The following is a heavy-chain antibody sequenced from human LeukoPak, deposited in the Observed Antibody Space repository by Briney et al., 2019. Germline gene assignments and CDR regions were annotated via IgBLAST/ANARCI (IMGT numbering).Heavy chain of an antibody. Sequence: SETLSLTRAVYGGSFSGYYWSWIRQPPGKGLEWIGEINHSGSTNYNPSLKSRVTISVDTSKNQFSLKLSSVTAADTAVYYCARFRRDYDILTGYYTGPASYWGQGTLVTVSS. D-gene: IGHD3-9*01. CDR1: GGSFSGYY. CDR3: ARFRRDYDILTGYYTGPASY. CDR2: INHSGST. J-gene: IGHJ4*02. V-gene: IGHV4-34*01.